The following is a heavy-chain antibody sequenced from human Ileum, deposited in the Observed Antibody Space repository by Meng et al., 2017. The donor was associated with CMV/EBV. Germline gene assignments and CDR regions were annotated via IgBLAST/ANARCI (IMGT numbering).Heavy chain of an antibody. V-gene: IGHV1-2*02. D-gene: IGHD2-21*02. CDR2: INPNSGAT. Sequence: ASVTVSCKASGYTFTAYSMYWVRQAPGQGLECMGTINPNSGATKYAQKFQGRVIMTRDTSTNTAYMELSRLTSDDTAVYYCVKDLLNGDKLRWGQGTTATVSS. CDR3: VKDLLNGDKLR. CDR1: GYTFTAYS. J-gene: IGHJ6*02.